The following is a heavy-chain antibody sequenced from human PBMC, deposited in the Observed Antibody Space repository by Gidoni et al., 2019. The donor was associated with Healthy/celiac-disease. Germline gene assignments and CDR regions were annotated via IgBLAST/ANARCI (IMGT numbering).Heavy chain of an antibody. CDR3: ARAVATILRDGMDV. Sequence: QVQLHQWGAGLLKPSETLSLTCAVYGGSFSGYYWSWIRQPPGKGLEWNGEINHSGSTNYNPSLKSRVTISVDTSKNQFSLKLSSVTAADTAVYYCARAVATILRDGMDVWGQGTTVTVSS. D-gene: IGHD5-12*01. CDR2: INHSGST. J-gene: IGHJ6*02. V-gene: IGHV4-34*01. CDR1: GGSFSGYY.